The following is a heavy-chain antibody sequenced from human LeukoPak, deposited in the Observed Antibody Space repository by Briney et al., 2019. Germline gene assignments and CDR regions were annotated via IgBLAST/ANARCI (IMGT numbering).Heavy chain of an antibody. CDR1: GYRFISYA. CDR2: INTDTGNP. D-gene: IGHD3-10*02. J-gene: IGHJ4*02. CDR3: ARDRHSMFIDS. V-gene: IGHV7-4-1*02. Sequence: ASVKVSCKASGYRFISYAMNWVRQAPGQGLEWMGWINTDTGNPTYAQGFTGRPVFSVDTSVNTAYLQISNLKAEDTAIYYCARDRHSMFIDSWGQGTLVTVSS.